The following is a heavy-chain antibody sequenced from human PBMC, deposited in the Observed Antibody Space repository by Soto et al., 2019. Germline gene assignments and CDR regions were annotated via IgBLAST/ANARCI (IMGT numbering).Heavy chain of an antibody. CDR2: INSDGSST. CDR3: ARADLDIVVVPAAIGVPPYDMDV. J-gene: IGHJ6*02. Sequence: PGGSLRLSCAASGFTFSSYWMHWVRQAPGKGLVWVSRINSDGSSTSYADSVKGRFTISRDNAKNTLYLQMNSLRAEDTAVYYCARADLDIVVVPAAIGVPPYDMDVWGQGTTVTVSS. V-gene: IGHV3-74*01. D-gene: IGHD2-2*03. CDR1: GFTFSSYW.